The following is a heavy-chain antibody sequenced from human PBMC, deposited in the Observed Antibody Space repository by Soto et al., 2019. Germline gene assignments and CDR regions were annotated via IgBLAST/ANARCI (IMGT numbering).Heavy chain of an antibody. D-gene: IGHD5-18*01. CDR1: GGTFSSYA. CDR3: ARGSGFGAMVNGFDY. Sequence: GASVKVSCKASGGTFSSYAISWVRQAPGQGLEWMGGIIPIFGTANYAQKFQGRVTITADESTSTAYMELSSLRSEDTAVYYCARGSGFGAMVNGFDYWGQGTLVTVSS. CDR2: IIPIFGTA. V-gene: IGHV1-69*13. J-gene: IGHJ4*02.